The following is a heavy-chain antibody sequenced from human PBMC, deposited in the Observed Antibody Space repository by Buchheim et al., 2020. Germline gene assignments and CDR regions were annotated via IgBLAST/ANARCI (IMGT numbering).Heavy chain of an antibody. CDR3: ARHVLNGSYYYGMDV. V-gene: IGHV4-59*08. Sequence: QVQLQESGPGLVKPSETLSLTCTVSGGSISSYYWSWIRQPPGKGLEWIGYIYYSGSTNYNPSLKSRVTISVDTSKNQFSLKLSSVTAADTAVYYCARHVLNGSYYYGMDVWGQGTT. CDR2: IYYSGST. J-gene: IGHJ6*02. CDR1: GGSISSYY.